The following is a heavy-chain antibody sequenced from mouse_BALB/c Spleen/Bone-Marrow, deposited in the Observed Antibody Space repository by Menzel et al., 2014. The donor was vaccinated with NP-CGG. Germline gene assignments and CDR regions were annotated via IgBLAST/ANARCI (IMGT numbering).Heavy chain of an antibody. D-gene: IGHD1-2*01. CDR1: GYSITSGYG. CDR2: IHYSGST. Sequence: EVQLQQSGPDLVKPSQSLSLTCTVTGYSITSGYGWHWIRQFPGNKLEWMGYIHYSGSTNYNPSPKSRISITRDTSKNQFFLQLNSVTTEDTATYYCAREARTTARFAYWGQGTLVTVSA. J-gene: IGHJ3*01. V-gene: IGHV3-1*02. CDR3: AREARTTARFAY.